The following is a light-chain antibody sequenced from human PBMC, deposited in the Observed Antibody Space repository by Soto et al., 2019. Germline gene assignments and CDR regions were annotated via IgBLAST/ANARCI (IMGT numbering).Light chain of an antibody. CDR3: QQYNTYSWT. V-gene: IGKV1-5*03. Sequence: DIQMTQSPSTLPASVGDRVTVTSRARQSISTWLAWYQQKPGKGPTLLIYKASRLESGVPSRFSGSGSGTEFALTISSLQPADFATYYCQQYNTYSWTFGQGTKVDI. J-gene: IGKJ1*01. CDR1: QSISTW. CDR2: KAS.